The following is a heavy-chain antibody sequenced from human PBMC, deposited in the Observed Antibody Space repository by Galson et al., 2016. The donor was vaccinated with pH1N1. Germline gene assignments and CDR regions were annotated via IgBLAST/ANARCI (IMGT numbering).Heavy chain of an antibody. V-gene: IGHV3-7*01. CDR3: ATPMDYGDYVLNY. D-gene: IGHD4-17*01. CDR2: IKQDGSET. Sequence: SLRLSCAASGFTFSSYWMSWVRQAPGKGLEWVANIKQDGSETYYVDSVKGRFTISRDNAKSSLYLQMNSLRAEDTAVYYCATPMDYGDYVLNYWGQGTLGTVSS. J-gene: IGHJ4*02. CDR1: GFTFSSYW.